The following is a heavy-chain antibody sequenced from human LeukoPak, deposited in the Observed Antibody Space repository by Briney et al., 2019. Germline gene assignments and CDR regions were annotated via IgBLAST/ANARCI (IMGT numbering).Heavy chain of an antibody. V-gene: IGHV3-23*01. CDR1: GFTFSSYS. CDR2: ISGSGGST. Sequence: GGSLRLSCAASGFTFSSYSVTGVRRAPGEGREGVSAISGSGGSTYYADSVKGRFAISRDNSKNTLYLQMSSLRAEDTALYYCAKGQPSGTHYVGDFDYWGQGTLVTVSS. J-gene: IGHJ4*02. CDR3: AKGQPSGTHYVGDFDY. D-gene: IGHD3-10*02.